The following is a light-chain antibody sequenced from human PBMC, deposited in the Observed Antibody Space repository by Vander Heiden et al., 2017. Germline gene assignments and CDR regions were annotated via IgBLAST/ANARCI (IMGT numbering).Light chain of an antibody. Sequence: DLQMTQSPSTLSASVGDRVTITCLSRPSISSYLNWYQQKPGKAPNLLIFAASSMQSGVPSRFSGSGSGTDFTLTISSLQPEDFATYYCQQSYSTPYTFGQGTKLEIK. J-gene: IGKJ2*01. V-gene: IGKV1-39*01. CDR2: AAS. CDR3: QQSYSTPYT. CDR1: PSISSY.